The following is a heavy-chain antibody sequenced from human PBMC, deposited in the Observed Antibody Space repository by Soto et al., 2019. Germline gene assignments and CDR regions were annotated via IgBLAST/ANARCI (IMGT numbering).Heavy chain of an antibody. D-gene: IGHD3-10*01. CDR1: GYTFTSYG. J-gene: IGHJ6*02. Sequence: ASVKVSCKASGYTFTSYGISWVRQAPGQGLEWMGWISAYNGNTNYAQKLQGRVTMTRDTSASTAYMELSSLRSEDTAVYYCARGQDYYYYYGMDVWGQGTTVTVSS. CDR2: ISAYNGNT. V-gene: IGHV1-18*04. CDR3: ARGQDYYYYYGMDV.